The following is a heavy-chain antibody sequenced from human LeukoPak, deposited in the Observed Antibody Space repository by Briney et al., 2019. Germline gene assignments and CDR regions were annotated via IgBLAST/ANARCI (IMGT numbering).Heavy chain of an antibody. CDR2: TYYRSKWYN. CDR1: GDSVSSNSAA. Sequence: SQTLSLTCAISGDSVSSNSAAWNWIRQSPSRGLEWLGRTYYRSKWYNDYAVSVKSRITINPDTSKNQFSLQLNSVTPEDTAVYYCARAYYDFWSGYLAFDYWGQGTLVTVSS. CDR3: ARAYYDFWSGYLAFDY. D-gene: IGHD3-3*01. V-gene: IGHV6-1*01. J-gene: IGHJ4*02.